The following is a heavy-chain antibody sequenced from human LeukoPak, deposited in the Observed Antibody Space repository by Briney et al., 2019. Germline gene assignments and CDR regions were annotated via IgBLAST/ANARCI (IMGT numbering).Heavy chain of an antibody. D-gene: IGHD6-13*01. CDR2: IYYSGST. Sequence: SETLSLTCTVSGGSISSGGYYWSWVRQHPGKGLGWIGYIYYSGSTYYNPSLKSRVTISVDTSKNQFSLKLSSVTAADTAVYYCAREKWQQLSENWFDPWGQGTLVTVSS. CDR3: AREKWQQLSENWFDP. CDR1: GGSISSGGYY. V-gene: IGHV4-31*02. J-gene: IGHJ5*02.